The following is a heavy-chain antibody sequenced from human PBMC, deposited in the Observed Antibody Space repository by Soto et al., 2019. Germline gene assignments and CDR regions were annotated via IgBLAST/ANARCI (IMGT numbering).Heavy chain of an antibody. Sequence: GGSLRLSCAASGFTFSGSAMHWVRQASGKGLEWVGRIRSKANSYATAYAASVKGRFTISRDDSKNTAYLQMNSLKTEDTAVYYCTRHVSSSSYYYYGMDVWGQGTTVTVSS. CDR3: TRHVSSSSYYYYGMDV. CDR1: GFTFSGSA. CDR2: IRSKANSYAT. V-gene: IGHV3-73*01. J-gene: IGHJ6*02. D-gene: IGHD6-6*01.